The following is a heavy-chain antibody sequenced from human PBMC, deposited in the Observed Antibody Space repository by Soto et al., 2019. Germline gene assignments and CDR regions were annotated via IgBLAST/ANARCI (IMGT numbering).Heavy chain of an antibody. CDR3: ARDKARVHAFDI. Sequence: QVQLQESGPGLVKPSETLSLTCTVSGGSISSYYWSWIRQPPGKGLECIGYIYYSGSTNYNPSLKSRVTISVDTSKNQFSLKLSSVTAADTAVYYCARDKARVHAFDIWGQGTMVTVSS. CDR2: IYYSGST. CDR1: GGSISSYY. J-gene: IGHJ3*02. D-gene: IGHD6-6*01. V-gene: IGHV4-59*01.